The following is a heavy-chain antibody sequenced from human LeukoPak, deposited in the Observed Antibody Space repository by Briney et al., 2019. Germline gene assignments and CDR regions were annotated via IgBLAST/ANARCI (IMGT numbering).Heavy chain of an antibody. J-gene: IGHJ6*04. CDR1: GGTFSSYA. CDR2: IIPIFGIE. V-gene: IGHV1-69*13. D-gene: IGHD1/OR15-1a*01. CDR3: ARGVEQTEAYYYYGMDV. Sequence: ASVKVSCTASGGTFSSYAISWVRQAPGQGLEWMGRIIPIFGIENYAQKFQGRVTITADESTSTAYMELSSLRSEDTAVYYCARGVEQTEAYYYYGMDVWGKGTTVTVSS.